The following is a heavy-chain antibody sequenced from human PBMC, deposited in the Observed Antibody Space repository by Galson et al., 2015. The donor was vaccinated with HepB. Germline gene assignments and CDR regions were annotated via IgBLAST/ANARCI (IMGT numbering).Heavy chain of an antibody. Sequence: SLRLSCAASGFTFSSYWMSWVRQAPGKGLEWVANIKQDGSEKYYVDSVKGRFTISRDNAKNSLYLQMNSLRAEDTAVYYCARGRGGDLAVPAAMGNWFDPWGQGTLVTVSS. CDR1: GFTFSSYW. CDR3: ARGRGGDLAVPAAMGNWFDP. V-gene: IGHV3-7*01. CDR2: IKQDGSEK. J-gene: IGHJ5*02. D-gene: IGHD2-2*01.